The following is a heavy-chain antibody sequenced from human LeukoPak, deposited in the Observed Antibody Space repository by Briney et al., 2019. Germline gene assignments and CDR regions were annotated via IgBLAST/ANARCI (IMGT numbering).Heavy chain of an antibody. D-gene: IGHD2-21*01. J-gene: IGHJ5*02. CDR1: GGTFSSYA. CDR2: ISAYNGNT. V-gene: IGHV1-18*01. Sequence: ASVKVSCKASGGTFSSYAISWVRQAPGQGLEWMGWISAYNGNTNYAQKLQGRVTMTTDTSTSTAYMELRSLRSDDTAVYYCASASQIGWFDPWGQGTLVTVSS. CDR3: ASASQIGWFDP.